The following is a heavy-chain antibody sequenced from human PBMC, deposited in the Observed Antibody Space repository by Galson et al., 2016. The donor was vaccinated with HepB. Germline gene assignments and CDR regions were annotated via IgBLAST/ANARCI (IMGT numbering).Heavy chain of an antibody. CDR3: AREPFLDLDPNTRNNAFDI. Sequence: LSLTCTVSGDSISSGSFYWSWIRQPVGKGLEWIGRVYTSGITHYNASLKSRVTISLNTSKNLFSLRLTSVTAADTAVYYCAREPFLDLDPNTRNNAFDIWGQGTMVTLSS. CDR1: GDSISSGSFY. D-gene: IGHD3/OR15-3a*01. J-gene: IGHJ3*02. CDR2: VYTSGIT. V-gene: IGHV4-61*02.